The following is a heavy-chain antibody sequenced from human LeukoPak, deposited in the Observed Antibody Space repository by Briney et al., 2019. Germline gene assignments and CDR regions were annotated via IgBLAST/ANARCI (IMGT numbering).Heavy chain of an antibody. CDR2: ISYDGSNK. D-gene: IGHD6-13*01. Sequence: GRSLRLSCAVSGFTFSNYGMHWVRQAPGKGLEWVAVISYDGSNKYYADSVKGRFTISRDNAKNSLFLQMNSLRDEDTAVYYCARDHYSRNDYWGQGALVTVSS. CDR1: GFTFSNYG. J-gene: IGHJ4*02. V-gene: IGHV3-30*03. CDR3: ARDHYSRNDY.